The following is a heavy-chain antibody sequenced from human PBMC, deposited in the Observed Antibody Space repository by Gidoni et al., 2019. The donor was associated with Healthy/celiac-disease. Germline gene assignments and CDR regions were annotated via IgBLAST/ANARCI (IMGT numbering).Heavy chain of an antibody. V-gene: IGHV2-70*15. Sequence: QVTLRESGPALVKPTQTLTLACTFSGFSLSTSGRLVSWIRQPPGKALALLARIDWDDDKYYSTSLKTRLTISKDTSKNQVVLTMTNMDPVDTATYYCARILNWTDGDGDYYYGMDVWGQGTTVTVSS. CDR3: ARILNWTDGDGDYYYGMDV. CDR2: IDWDDDK. D-gene: IGHD1-1*01. CDR1: GFSLSTSGRL. J-gene: IGHJ6*02.